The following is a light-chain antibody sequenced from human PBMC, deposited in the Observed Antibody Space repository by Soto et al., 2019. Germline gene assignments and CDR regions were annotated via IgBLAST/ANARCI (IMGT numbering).Light chain of an antibody. CDR1: QGISSF. CDR3: QQYGSSPIT. J-gene: IGKJ5*01. CDR2: AAS. Sequence: IQLTQSPSSLSASVGDSVTITCRASQGISSFLAWYQQKPGKAPKLLIYAASSRATGIPDRFSGSGSGTDFTLTISRLEPEDFAVYYCQQYGSSPITFGQGTRLEIK. V-gene: IGKV1-NL1*01.